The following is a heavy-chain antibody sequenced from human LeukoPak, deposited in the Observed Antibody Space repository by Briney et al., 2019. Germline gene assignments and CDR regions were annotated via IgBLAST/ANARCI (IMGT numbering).Heavy chain of an antibody. CDR2: INSHGDNT. J-gene: IGHJ3*01. CDR1: GFSFSSYA. V-gene: IGHV3-64*04. D-gene: IGHD1-26*01. CDR3: AKANPLIVGPRAGGPINF. Sequence: GGSLRLSCSASGFSFSSYALHWVRQAPGKGLQYVSGINSHGDNTYYADSVRGRFTISRDNSKNSLYLQMNSLRIEDPAVYYCAKANPLIVGPRAGGPINFWGQGTMVTVSS.